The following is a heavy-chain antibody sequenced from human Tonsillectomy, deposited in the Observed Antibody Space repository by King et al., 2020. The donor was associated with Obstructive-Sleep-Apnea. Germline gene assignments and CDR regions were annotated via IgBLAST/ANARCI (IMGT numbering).Heavy chain of an antibody. Sequence: QVQLVESGGGVVQPGRSLRLSCAASGFTFTSYGMHWVRQAPGKGLEWVAIISYDGSNKYYADSVKGRFTISRDNSKNTLYLQMNSLRVEDTAVYYCAKEFDGENRVFDYWGQGSLVTVSS. D-gene: IGHD4-17*01. V-gene: IGHV3-30*18. CDR2: ISYDGSNK. J-gene: IGHJ4*02. CDR1: GFTFTSYG. CDR3: AKEFDGENRVFDY.